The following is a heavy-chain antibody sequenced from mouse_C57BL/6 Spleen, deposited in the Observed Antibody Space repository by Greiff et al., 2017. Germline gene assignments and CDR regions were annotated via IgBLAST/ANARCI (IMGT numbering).Heavy chain of an antibody. D-gene: IGHD1-1*01. CDR2: IYPGAGET. Sequence: VKLVESGAELVKPGASVKISCKASGYAFSSYWLNWVKQRPGKGLEWIGQIYPGAGETNYNGTIKGKATLTADKSSSTAYMQLSSLTSEDSAVYFCARGGVLRVYYCDYWGQGTTLTVSS. CDR3: ARGGVLRVYYCDY. V-gene: IGHV1-80*01. J-gene: IGHJ2*01. CDR1: GYAFSSYW.